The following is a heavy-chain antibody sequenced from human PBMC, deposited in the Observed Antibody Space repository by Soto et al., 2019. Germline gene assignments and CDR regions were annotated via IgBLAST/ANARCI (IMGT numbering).Heavy chain of an antibody. J-gene: IGHJ6*02. CDR1: GGTFSSYA. D-gene: IGHD5-12*01. CDR3: ATHPMATITYYSGMDV. Sequence: QVQLVQSGAEVKKPGSSVRVSCKACGGTFSSYAISWVRQAPGQGLEWMGGIIPIFDTADYAQKFQGRVTITADESTSTAYMELSSLRSEDTAVYYCATHPMATITYYSGMDVWGQGTTVTVSS. V-gene: IGHV1-69*12. CDR2: IIPIFDTA.